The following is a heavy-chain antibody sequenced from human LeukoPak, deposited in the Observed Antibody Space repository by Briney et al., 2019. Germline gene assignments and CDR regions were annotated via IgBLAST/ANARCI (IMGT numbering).Heavy chain of an antibody. D-gene: IGHD2-15*01. Sequence: GGSLRLSCAASGFTFSSYGMHWVRQAPGKGLEWVAFIRYDGSNKYYADSVKGRFTISRDNSKNTLYLQMNSLRAEDTAVYYCAKDGGYCSGGSCYEYYYYYMDVWGKGTTVTVSS. CDR3: AKDGGYCSGGSCYEYYYYYMDV. CDR2: IRYDGSNK. V-gene: IGHV3-30*02. J-gene: IGHJ6*03. CDR1: GFTFSSYG.